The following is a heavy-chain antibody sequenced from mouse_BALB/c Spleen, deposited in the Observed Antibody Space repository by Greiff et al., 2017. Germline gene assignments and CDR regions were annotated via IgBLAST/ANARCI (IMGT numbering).Heavy chain of an antibody. CDR2: ILPGSGST. CDR3: ARRLRRGDAMDY. J-gene: IGHJ4*01. V-gene: IGHV1-9*01. Sequence: VQLVESGAELMKPGASVKISCKATGYTFSSYWIEWVKQRPGHGLEWIGEILPGSGSTNYNEKFKGKATFTADTSSNTAYMQLSSLTSEDSAVYYCARRLRRGDAMDYWGQGTSVTVSS. CDR1: GYTFSSYW. D-gene: IGHD2-4*01.